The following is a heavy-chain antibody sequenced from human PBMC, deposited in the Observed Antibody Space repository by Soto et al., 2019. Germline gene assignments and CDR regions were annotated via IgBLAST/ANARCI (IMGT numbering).Heavy chain of an antibody. D-gene: IGHD2-2*01. V-gene: IGHV1-2*04. CDR1: GYTFTGYY. CDR2: INPNSGGT. CDR3: ARERIVVVPAAHSKEYGMDV. J-gene: IGHJ6*02. Sequence: GSVKVSCKASGYTFTGYYMHWVRQAPGQGLEWMGWINPNSGGTNYAQKFQGWVTMTRDTSISTAYMELSRLRSDDTAVYYCARERIVVVPAAHSKEYGMDVWGQGTTVTVSS.